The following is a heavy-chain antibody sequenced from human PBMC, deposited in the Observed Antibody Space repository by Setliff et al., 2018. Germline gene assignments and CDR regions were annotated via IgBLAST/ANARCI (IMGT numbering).Heavy chain of an antibody. Sequence: GGSLSLSCAASGFSFSGSYMSWVRQAPGKGLEWISKISGGGTTIFYADSVRGRLTISRDNTENSLYLQMNSLRAEDTAVYYCARDGVMYGMDVWGQGTTVTVSS. CDR1: GFSFSGSY. CDR3: ARDGVMYGMDV. CDR2: ISGGGTTI. V-gene: IGHV3-11*04. J-gene: IGHJ6*02. D-gene: IGHD2-8*01.